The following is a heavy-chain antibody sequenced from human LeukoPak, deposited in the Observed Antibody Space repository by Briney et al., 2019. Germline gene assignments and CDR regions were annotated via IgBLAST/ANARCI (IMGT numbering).Heavy chain of an antibody. CDR3: ASILRSSSGYYFDY. V-gene: IGHV3-21*01. J-gene: IGHJ4*02. D-gene: IGHD3-10*01. CDR1: GFTFSSYG. CDR2: ITSSSSYI. Sequence: GGSLRLSCAASGFTFSSYGMNWVRQAPGKGLEWVSSITSSSSYIYYADSVRGKFTISRDNSKNTLYLQMNSLRAEDTAVYYCASILRSSSGYYFDYWGQGTLVTVSS.